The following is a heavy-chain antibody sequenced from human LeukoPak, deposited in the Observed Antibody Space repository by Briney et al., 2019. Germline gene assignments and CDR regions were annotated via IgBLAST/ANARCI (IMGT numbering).Heavy chain of an antibody. CDR2: IFFSGST. CDR1: GGSISSSSYY. D-gene: IGHD6-19*01. CDR3: ARQEGSGWYFDS. J-gene: IGHJ4*02. Sequence: SETLSLTCTVSGGSISSSSYYWGWIRQPPGKGLEWIGSIFFSGSTYYNPSLKSRVTISVDMSKNQFSLKLSSVTAADTAVYYCARQEGSGWYFDSWGQGTLVTVSS. V-gene: IGHV4-39*01.